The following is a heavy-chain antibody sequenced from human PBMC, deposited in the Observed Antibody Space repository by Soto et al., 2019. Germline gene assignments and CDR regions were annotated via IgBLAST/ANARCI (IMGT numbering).Heavy chain of an antibody. J-gene: IGHJ4*02. V-gene: IGHV3-23*01. Sequence: GGSLRLSCAASGFALDNYPMNWFRQAPGEGLEWVSAIRGSGGRTFYADSVQGRLTISRENAKNSLYLQMNTLRAEDTAVYYCATHSGWRLEYWGQGTLVTVSS. CDR3: ATHSGWRLEY. D-gene: IGHD6-19*01. CDR2: IRGSGGRT. CDR1: GFALDNYP.